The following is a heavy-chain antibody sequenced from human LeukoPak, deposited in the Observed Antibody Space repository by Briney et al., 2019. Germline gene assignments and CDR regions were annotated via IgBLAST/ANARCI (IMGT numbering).Heavy chain of an antibody. CDR2: INPNSGGT. Sequence: GASVKVSCKASGYTFTGYYMHWVRQAPGQGLEWMGWINPNSGGTNYAQKFQGRVTMTRDTSISTAYMELSRLRSDDTAVYYCARDYSNYYDSSGYGYWGQGTLVTVSS. CDR3: ARDYSNYYDSSGYGY. V-gene: IGHV1-2*02. CDR1: GYTFTGYY. J-gene: IGHJ4*02. D-gene: IGHD3-22*01.